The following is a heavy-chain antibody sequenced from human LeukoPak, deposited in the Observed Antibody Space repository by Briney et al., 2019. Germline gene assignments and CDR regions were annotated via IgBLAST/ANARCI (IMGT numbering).Heavy chain of an antibody. D-gene: IGHD1-1*01. Sequence: PSETLSLTCTVSGGSISSYYWSWIRQPPGKRLEWIGYIYYSGTTNYNPSLKSRVTMSVDTSKNHFSLNLSSVTAADTAVYYCARYSSGKTLDQWGQGTLVTVSS. J-gene: IGHJ4*02. CDR2: IYYSGTT. CDR1: GGSISSYY. V-gene: IGHV4-59*01. CDR3: ARYSSGKTLDQ.